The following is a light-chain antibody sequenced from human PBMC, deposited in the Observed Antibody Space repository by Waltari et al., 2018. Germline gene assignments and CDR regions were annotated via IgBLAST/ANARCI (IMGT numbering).Light chain of an antibody. Sequence: SYELTQPPSVSVSPGPTASITCSGDKLGVKYACWAQQKPGQSPLLVICQDSTRPSGITGLFSDDNAGNPAAPTVSGTRAMDETDYYCQSGDRSHGVFGGGTKLTVL. CDR3: QSGDRSHGV. V-gene: IGLV3-1*01. CDR2: QDS. J-gene: IGLJ2*01. CDR1: KLGVKY.